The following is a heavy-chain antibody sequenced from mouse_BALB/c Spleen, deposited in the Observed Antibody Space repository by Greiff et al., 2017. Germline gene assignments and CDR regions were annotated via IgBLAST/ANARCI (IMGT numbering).Heavy chain of an antibody. Sequence: EVQGVESGGGLVQPGVSLRLSCATSGFTFTDYYMSWVRQPPGKALEWLGFIRNKANGFTTEYSASVKGRFTISRDNSQSILYLQMNTLRAEDSATYYCAAVYDGDYSWFAYWGQGTLVTVSA. V-gene: IGHV7-3*02. CDR1: GFTFTDYY. CDR2: IRNKANGFTT. CDR3: AAVYDGDYSWFAY. D-gene: IGHD2-3*01. J-gene: IGHJ3*01.